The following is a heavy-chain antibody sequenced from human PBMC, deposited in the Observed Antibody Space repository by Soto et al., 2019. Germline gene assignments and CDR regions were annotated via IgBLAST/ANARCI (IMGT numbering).Heavy chain of an antibody. CDR2: SSATGAGT. Sequence: EVQLLESGGGLVQPGGSLRLSCAASGFTFSSYGMTWVRQAPGKGLEWVSFSSATGAGTYYEDSVKGRFTISRDNSKNTLYLQMTSLRADDTAVHYCAKERRAGGNYGFYSDFWGQGALVIVSS. CDR1: GFTFSSYG. V-gene: IGHV3-23*01. CDR3: AKERRAGGNYGFYSDF. D-gene: IGHD1-7*01. J-gene: IGHJ4*02.